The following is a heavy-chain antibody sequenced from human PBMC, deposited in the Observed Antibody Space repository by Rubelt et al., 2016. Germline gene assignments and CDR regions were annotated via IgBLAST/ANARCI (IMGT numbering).Heavy chain of an antibody. Sequence: QVQLVQSGAEVKKPGASVKVSCKASGYTFTSYGISWVRQAPGQGLEWMGWISAYNGNPNYAQKRHGRVTMTPDTSTSTAYMERRRLRSDDTAVYYCARDRIRIAARQGWYFDLWGRGTLGTVSS. CDR2: ISAYNGNP. CDR3: ARDRIRIAARQGWYFDL. J-gene: IGHJ2*01. D-gene: IGHD6-6*01. V-gene: IGHV1-18*01. CDR1: GYTFTSYG.